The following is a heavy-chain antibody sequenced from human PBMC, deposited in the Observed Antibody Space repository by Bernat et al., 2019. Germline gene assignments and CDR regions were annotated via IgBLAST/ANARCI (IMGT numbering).Heavy chain of an antibody. V-gene: IGHV3-23*01. Sequence: EVQLLESGGGLVQPGGSLRLSCAASGFTFSSYAMSWVRQAPGKGLEWVSAISGSGGSTYYADSVKGRFTISRDNSKNTLYLQMISLRAEDTAVYYCAKDLSREWLVPDYYYGMDVWGQGTTVTVSS. CDR2: ISGSGGST. D-gene: IGHD6-19*01. CDR1: GFTFSSYA. J-gene: IGHJ6*02. CDR3: AKDLSREWLVPDYYYGMDV.